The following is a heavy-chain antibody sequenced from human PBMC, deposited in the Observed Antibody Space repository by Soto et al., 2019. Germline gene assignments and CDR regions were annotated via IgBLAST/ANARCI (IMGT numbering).Heavy chain of an antibody. J-gene: IGHJ4*02. V-gene: IGHV1-3*01. D-gene: IGHD3-10*01. Sequence: GASVKVSCKASGYTFTSYAMHWVRQAPGQRLEWMGWINAGNGNTKYSQKFQGRVTITRDTSASTAYMELSSLRSEDTAVYYCARGYYGSGSYWSHFDYWGQGTLVTVSS. CDR1: GYTFTSYA. CDR2: INAGNGNT. CDR3: ARGYYGSGSYWSHFDY.